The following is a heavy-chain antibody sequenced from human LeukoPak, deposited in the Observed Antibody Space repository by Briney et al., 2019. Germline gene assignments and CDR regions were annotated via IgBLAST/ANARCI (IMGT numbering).Heavy chain of an antibody. CDR2: IYYSGST. D-gene: IGHD2-15*01. Sequence: SETLSLTCTVSGGSNSSSSYYWGWIRQPPGKGLEWIGSIYYSGSTYYNPSLKSRVTISVDTSKNQFSLKLSSVTAADTAVYYCARRWPFDYWGQGTLVTVSS. CDR1: GGSNSSSSYY. CDR3: ARRWPFDY. V-gene: IGHV4-39*01. J-gene: IGHJ4*02.